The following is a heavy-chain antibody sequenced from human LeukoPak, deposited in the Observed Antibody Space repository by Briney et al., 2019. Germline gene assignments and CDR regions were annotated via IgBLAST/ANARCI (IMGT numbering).Heavy chain of an antibody. D-gene: IGHD4-17*01. V-gene: IGHV3-23*01. Sequence: GGSLRLSCAASGFTFSYYAMSWVRQAPGRGLEWVSAISGSSGLTYYADSVKGRFTISRDNSKNTLFLQMNSLRAEDTAVYYCARRGESTSYGDYRFDYWGQGTLVTVSS. CDR1: GFTFSYYA. J-gene: IGHJ4*02. CDR3: ARRGESTSYGDYRFDY. CDR2: ISGSSGLT.